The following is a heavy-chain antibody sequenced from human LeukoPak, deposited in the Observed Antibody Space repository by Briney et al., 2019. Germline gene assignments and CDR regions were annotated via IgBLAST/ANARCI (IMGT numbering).Heavy chain of an antibody. D-gene: IGHD6-13*01. Sequence: PGGSLRLSCAASGFTLSDYYMSWICQAPGKGLEWVAVISYDGSNKYYADSVKGRFTISRDNSKNTLYLQMNSLRAEDTAVYYCARSTGTAAGSDYWGQGTLVTVSS. V-gene: IGHV3-30*03. CDR1: GFTLSDYY. CDR3: ARSTGTAAGSDY. J-gene: IGHJ4*02. CDR2: ISYDGSNK.